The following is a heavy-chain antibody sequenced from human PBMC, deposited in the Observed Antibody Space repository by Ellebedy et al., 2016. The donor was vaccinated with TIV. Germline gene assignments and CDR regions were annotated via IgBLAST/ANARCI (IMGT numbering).Heavy chain of an antibody. CDR1: GYTFIGYY. CDR3: ARGTGYHPSSGMDV. J-gene: IGHJ6*02. D-gene: IGHD3-9*01. Sequence: ASVKVSCKASGYTFIGYYMHWVRQAPGQGLEWMGGIIPMFGTANYAQKFQGRVTITADAFTSTGYVELSSLTSEDTAVYYYARGTGYHPSSGMDVWGQGTTVTVSS. CDR2: IIPMFGTA. V-gene: IGHV1-69*13.